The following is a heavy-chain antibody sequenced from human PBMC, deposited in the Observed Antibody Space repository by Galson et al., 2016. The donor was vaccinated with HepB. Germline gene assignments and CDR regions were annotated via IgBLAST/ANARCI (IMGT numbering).Heavy chain of an antibody. J-gene: IGHJ4*02. CDR1: GFTLRDAW. D-gene: IGHD2-2*01. CDR2: LKSKPYGGSV. CDR3: AADVPYIEYKRIDF. Sequence: SLRHSCAASGFTLRDAWMIWVPQAPGRGLERLGLLKSKPYGGSVDSAAPVKGRCTISTDASENTLYHQMSSLKTDDTAVYYCAADVPYIEYKRIDFWGQGTLVTVSS. V-gene: IGHV3-15*01.